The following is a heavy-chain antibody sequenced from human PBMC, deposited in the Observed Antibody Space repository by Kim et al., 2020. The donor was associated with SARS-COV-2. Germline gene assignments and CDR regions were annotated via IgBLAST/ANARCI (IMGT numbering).Heavy chain of an antibody. V-gene: IGHV3-74*01. CDR1: GFTFSSYW. Sequence: GGSLRLSCAASGFTFSSYWMHWVRQAPGKGLVWVSRINSDGSSTSYADSVKGRFTISRDNAKNTLYLQMNSLRAEDTAVYYCARARKLRFLEWQTPAYMDVLGKGTTVTVSS. D-gene: IGHD3-3*01. CDR2: INSDGSST. CDR3: ARARKLRFLEWQTPAYMDV. J-gene: IGHJ6*03.